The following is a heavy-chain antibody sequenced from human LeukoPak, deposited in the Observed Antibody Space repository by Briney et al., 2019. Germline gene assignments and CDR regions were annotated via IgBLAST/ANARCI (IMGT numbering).Heavy chain of an antibody. Sequence: GGSLRLSCTASGLSLNNYAMSWVRQAPGKGLEWVANIKQGGSEKDYVDSVKGRFTISRDNSRNTLDLQMNNLRAEDTAVYYCVSEPGISYVGGFDYWGQGTRVSVSS. CDR2: IKQGGSEK. CDR1: GLSLNNYA. CDR3: VSEPGISYVGGFDY. V-gene: IGHV3-7*03. J-gene: IGHJ4*02. D-gene: IGHD1-14*01.